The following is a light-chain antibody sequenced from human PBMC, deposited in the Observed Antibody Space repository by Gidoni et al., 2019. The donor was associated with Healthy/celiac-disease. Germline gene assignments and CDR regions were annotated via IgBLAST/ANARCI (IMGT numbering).Light chain of an antibody. Sequence: QSALPQPASVSGSPGQSITISCTGTSSDVGSYNLVSWYQQHPGKAPKLMIYEGSKRPSGVSNRFSGSKSGNTASLTISGLQAEDEADYYCCSYAGSSTSYVVFGGGTKLTVL. CDR2: EGS. CDR3: CSYAGSSTSYVV. V-gene: IGLV2-23*01. CDR1: SSDVGSYNL. J-gene: IGLJ2*01.